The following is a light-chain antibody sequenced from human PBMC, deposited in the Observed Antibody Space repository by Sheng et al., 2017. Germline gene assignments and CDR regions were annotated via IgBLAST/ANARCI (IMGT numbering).Light chain of an antibody. CDR3: QAWDGSTVV. Sequence: SYELTQSPSVSVSPGQTASITCSGDKLGDKYACWYQQKPGQSPVLVIYQDNKRPSGIPERFSGSNSGNTATLTISGTQAMDEADYYCQAWDGSTVVFGGGTKLTVL. V-gene: IGLV3-1*01. J-gene: IGLJ2*01. CDR2: QDN. CDR1: KLGDKY.